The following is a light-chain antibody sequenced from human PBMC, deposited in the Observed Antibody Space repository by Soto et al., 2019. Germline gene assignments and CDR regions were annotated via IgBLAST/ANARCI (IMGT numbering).Light chain of an antibody. CDR1: QSVFSTY. CDR3: QQYSRSPSIT. CDR2: DAS. Sequence: EIVLTQSPGTLSLSPGERATLSCRASQSVFSTYLAWYQKKPGQAPRLLIYDASTRATGIPDRFSGSGSGTDFTLTISRLETEDFAVYYCQQYSRSPSITFGQGTRLEIK. V-gene: IGKV3-20*01. J-gene: IGKJ5*01.